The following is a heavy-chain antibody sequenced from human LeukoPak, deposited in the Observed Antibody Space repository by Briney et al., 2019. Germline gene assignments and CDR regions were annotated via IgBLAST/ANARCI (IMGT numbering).Heavy chain of an antibody. CDR3: ARESAAISYFDY. V-gene: IGHV1-69*04. D-gene: IGHD2-2*01. CDR2: IIPILGIA. CDR1: GGTFSSYA. Sequence: SVKVSCKASGGTFSSYAISWVRQAPGQGLEWMGRIIPILGIANYAQKFQGRVTITTDESTSTAYMELSSLRSEDTAVYYCARESAAISYFDYWGQGTLVTVSS. J-gene: IGHJ4*02.